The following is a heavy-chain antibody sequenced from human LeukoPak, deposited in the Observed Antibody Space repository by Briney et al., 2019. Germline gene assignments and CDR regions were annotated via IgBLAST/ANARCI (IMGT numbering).Heavy chain of an antibody. J-gene: IGHJ4*02. V-gene: IGHV1-2*02. D-gene: IGHD7-27*01. CDR3: AREHLGYFEH. CDR1: GYTFTDYD. CDR2: INPNSGGT. Sequence: ASVKVSCDASGYTFTDYDMHWVRQAPGQGLEWMGWINPNSGGTNYAQKFQGRVTMTRDTSISTAYMELSRLRSDDTAVFYCAREHLGYFEHWGQGTLVTVSS.